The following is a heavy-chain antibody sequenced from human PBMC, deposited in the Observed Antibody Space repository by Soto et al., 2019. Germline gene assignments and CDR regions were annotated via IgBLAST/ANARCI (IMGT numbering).Heavy chain of an antibody. J-gene: IGHJ4*02. D-gene: IGHD2-8*01. V-gene: IGHV4-34*01. CDR1: GGSFSGYY. CDR2: INHIGST. Sequence: SETLSLTCAVYGGSFSGYYWSWIRQPPGKGLEWIGEINHIGSTNYNPSLKSRVTISVDTSKNQFSLKLSSVTAADTAVYYCARKGIVLMVYANYFDYWGQGTPVTVSS. CDR3: ARKGIVLMVYANYFDY.